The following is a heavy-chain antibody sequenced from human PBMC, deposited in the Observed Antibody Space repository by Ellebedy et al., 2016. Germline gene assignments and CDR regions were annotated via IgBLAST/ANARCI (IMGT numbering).Heavy chain of an antibody. D-gene: IGHD3-22*01. Sequence: SETLSLTCTVSGGSISSSYWSWIRQPPGKGLEWIGHIYNSGSTNYNPSLKSRVTISVDTSKNQFSLRLSSVTAADTAVYYCARGLYYYDSSGSGMYYFDYWGQGTLVTVSS. CDR1: GGSISSSY. V-gene: IGHV4-59*12. CDR2: IYNSGST. J-gene: IGHJ4*02. CDR3: ARGLYYYDSSGSGMYYFDY.